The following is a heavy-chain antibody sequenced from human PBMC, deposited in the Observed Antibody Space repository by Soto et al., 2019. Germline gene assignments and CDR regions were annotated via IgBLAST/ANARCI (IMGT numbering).Heavy chain of an antibody. Sequence: QVQLVQSGAEVKKPGASVKVSCKASGYTFTSYAMHWVRQAPGQRLEWMGWINAGNGNTKYSQKFQGRVTITRDTSADTAYMELSSLRSEDTALYYCARGWTDFGVGNWFDPWGQGNLVTVAA. J-gene: IGHJ5*02. CDR1: GYTFTSYA. CDR2: INAGNGNT. D-gene: IGHD3-3*01. CDR3: ARGWTDFGVGNWFDP. V-gene: IGHV1-3*01.